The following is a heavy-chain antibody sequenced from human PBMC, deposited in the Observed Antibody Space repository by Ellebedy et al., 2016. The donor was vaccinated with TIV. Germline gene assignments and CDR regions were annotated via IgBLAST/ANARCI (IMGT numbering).Heavy chain of an antibody. CDR1: ELTVTSNF. V-gene: IGHV3-66*01. CDR2: ITNDSTT. CDR3: ARETYNDVDLKLWGIFDI. J-gene: IGHJ3*02. D-gene: IGHD3-10*01. Sequence: GGSLRLSCAASELTVTSNFMSWVRQAPGKGLAWVSTITNDSTTYYADSVKGRFTISRDNSKNTLDIQMNSLRAEDTAVYYCARETYNDVDLKLWGIFDIWGQGTMVTVSS.